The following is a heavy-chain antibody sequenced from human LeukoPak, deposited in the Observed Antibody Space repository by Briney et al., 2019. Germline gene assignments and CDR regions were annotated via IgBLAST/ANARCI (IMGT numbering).Heavy chain of an antibody. D-gene: IGHD4-17*01. CDR2: VYYNGNI. CDR3: ARVVRTTVPDY. Sequence: PSETLSLTCTVSGGSISNYYWTWIRQPPGKGLEWIGYVYYNGNINYNPSLKSRVTISVDTSKNQFSLKLSAVTTADTAVYYCARVVRTTVPDYWGQETLVTVSS. CDR1: GGSISNYY. J-gene: IGHJ4*02. V-gene: IGHV4-59*01.